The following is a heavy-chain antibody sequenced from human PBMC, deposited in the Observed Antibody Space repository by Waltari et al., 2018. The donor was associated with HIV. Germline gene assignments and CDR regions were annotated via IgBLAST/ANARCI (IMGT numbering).Heavy chain of an antibody. CDR2: IYPADSDT. Sequence: EVQLVQSGAEVKKPGESLKISCQDSGYSFDSHWIAWVRQVPGKGLEWMGIIYPADSDTTYSPSFQGQVIISVDKTTSSAYLQWTTLRTSDTAIYYCARGGNSGDYFDIWGQGTLLTVSS. CDR3: ARGGNSGDYFDI. CDR1: GYSFDSHW. D-gene: IGHD1-1*01. V-gene: IGHV5-51*01. J-gene: IGHJ4*02.